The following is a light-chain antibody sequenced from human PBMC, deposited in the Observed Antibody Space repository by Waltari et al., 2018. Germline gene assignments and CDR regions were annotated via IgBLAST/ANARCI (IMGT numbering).Light chain of an antibody. J-gene: IGLJ2*01. CDR3: SSYTSSSTLGV. CDR2: DVS. V-gene: IGLV2-14*01. CDR1: SSAVGGYNY. Sequence: QSALTQPASASGSPGQSITISCTGTSSAVGGYNYVSWYQQHPGKAPKLMIYDVSNRPSGVSNRFSGSKSGNTASLTISGLQAEDEADYYCSSYTSSSTLGVFGGGTKLTVL.